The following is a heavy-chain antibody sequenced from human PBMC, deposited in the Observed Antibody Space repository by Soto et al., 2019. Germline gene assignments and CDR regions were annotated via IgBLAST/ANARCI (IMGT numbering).Heavy chain of an antibody. V-gene: IGHV3-11*06. Sequence: GGSLRLSCAASGFTFSDYYMSWIRQAPGKGLEWVSYISSTGSYTNYADSVKGRFTISRDNAKNSLYLQMHSLRVEDTAVYYCARVDYDILTGYYFGYWGQGTLVTVSS. D-gene: IGHD3-9*01. CDR1: GFTFSDYY. CDR2: ISSTGSYT. J-gene: IGHJ4*02. CDR3: ARVDYDILTGYYFGY.